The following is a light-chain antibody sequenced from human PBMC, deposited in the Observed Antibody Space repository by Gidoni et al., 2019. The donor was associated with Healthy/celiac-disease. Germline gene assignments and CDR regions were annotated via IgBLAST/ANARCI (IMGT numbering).Light chain of an antibody. J-gene: IGKJ4*01. CDR2: AAS. V-gene: IGKV3-11*01. CDR3: QQRSNWPPT. Sequence: EIVLTQSPATLSLSPGERATLSCRTTQCVSSYLAWYQQKPGQAPRLLIYAASNRATGIPARFSGSGSGTDFTLTISSLEPEDFAVYYCQQRSNWPPTFGGGTKVEIK. CDR1: QCVSSY.